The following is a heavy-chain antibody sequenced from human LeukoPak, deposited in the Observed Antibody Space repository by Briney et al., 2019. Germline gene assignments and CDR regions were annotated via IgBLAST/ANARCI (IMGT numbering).Heavy chain of an antibody. CDR1: GDSISSYY. V-gene: IGHV4-59*08. CDR2: IYYSGST. Sequence: PSETLSLTCTVSGDSISSYYWSWIRQPPGKGLEWIGYIYYSGSTNYNPSLKSRVTISVDTSKNQFSLKLTSVTAADTAVYYCARQTSLWGSFDYWGQGTLVTVSS. D-gene: IGHD4/OR15-4a*01. J-gene: IGHJ4*02. CDR3: ARQTSLWGSFDY.